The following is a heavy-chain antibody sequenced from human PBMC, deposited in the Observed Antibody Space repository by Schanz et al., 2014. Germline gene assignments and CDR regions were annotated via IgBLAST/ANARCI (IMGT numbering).Heavy chain of an antibody. V-gene: IGHV3-30*03. CDR3: ARDRGYCSGGSCLTFDY. J-gene: IGHJ4*02. CDR1: GFTFSSYG. Sequence: QVQLLQFGGGLVKPGGSLRLSCAASGFTFSSYGMHWVRQAPGKGLEWVAAMSYDGSIKYYADSVKGRFTISRDNSKNTLYLQMNTLRAEDTAVYYCARDRGYCSGGSCLTFDYWGQGTLVTVSS. D-gene: IGHD2-15*01. CDR2: MSYDGSIK.